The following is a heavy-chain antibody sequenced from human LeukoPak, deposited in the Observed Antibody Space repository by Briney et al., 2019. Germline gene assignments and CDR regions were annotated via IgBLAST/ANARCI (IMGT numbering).Heavy chain of an antibody. CDR1: GFTFSNAW. CDR3: TTDLATWIQEGTGGY. V-gene: IGHV3-15*01. CDR2: IKGKTDGGTT. J-gene: IGHJ4*02. D-gene: IGHD5-18*01. Sequence: GGSLRLSCAASGFTFSNAWMSWVRQAPGKGLEWVGRIKGKTDGGTTDYAAPVKGRFTISRDDSKNTLYLQMNSLKTEDTAVYYCTTDLATWIQEGTGGYWGQGTLVTVSS.